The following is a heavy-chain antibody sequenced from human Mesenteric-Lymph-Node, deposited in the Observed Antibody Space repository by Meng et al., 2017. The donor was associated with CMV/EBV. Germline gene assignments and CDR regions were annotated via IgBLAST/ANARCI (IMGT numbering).Heavy chain of an antibody. CDR1: GFTFSNAW. D-gene: IGHD1-26*01. CDR2: IKSKTDGGTT. J-gene: IGHJ5*02. V-gene: IGHV3-15*01. Sequence: GESLKISCAASGFTFSNAWMSWVRQAPGKGLEWVGRIKSKTDGGTTDYAAPVKGRFIISRDDSKDTVYLQMNSLRSEDTGVYYCATDYTGSYYGSWGQGTLVTVSS. CDR3: ATDYTGSYYGS.